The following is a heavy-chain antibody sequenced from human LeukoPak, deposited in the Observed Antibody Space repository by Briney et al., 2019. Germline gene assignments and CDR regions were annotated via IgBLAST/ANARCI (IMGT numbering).Heavy chain of an antibody. CDR1: SESFSGYF. J-gene: IGHJ3*01. Sequence: SETLSLTCAIYSESFSGYFWSWIRQLPGKGLEWIGEVNSSVTTNYNPCLKSQVTISVDPYKNQFSLKLSSVTAAGTAVYYCARGRGGYPDWRQETMVTVSS. CDR2: VNSSVTT. CDR3: ARGRGGYPD. V-gene: IGHV4-34*01. D-gene: IGHD5-12*01.